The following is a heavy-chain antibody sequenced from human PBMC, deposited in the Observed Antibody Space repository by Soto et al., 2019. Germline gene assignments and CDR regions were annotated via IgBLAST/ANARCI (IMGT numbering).Heavy chain of an antibody. CDR2: IRSKTDGGTT. J-gene: IGHJ4*02. V-gene: IGHV3-15*07. CDR1: GFNFNNAW. D-gene: IGHD6-25*01. Sequence: EVQLVESGGGLVKPGGSLRLSCVVSGFNFNNAWMNWVRQAPGKGLEWVGRIRSKTDGGTTDYAAHVKDRFIISRDDSKNTLYLQMDTLRIEDTAVYYCATAPGYLESAPFDSWGQGTLVTVSS. CDR3: ATAPGYLESAPFDS.